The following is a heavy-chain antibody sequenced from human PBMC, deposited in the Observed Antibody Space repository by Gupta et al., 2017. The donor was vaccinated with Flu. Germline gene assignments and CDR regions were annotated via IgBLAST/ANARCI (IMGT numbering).Heavy chain of an antibody. CDR2: INHSGST. CDR1: GGSFSGYY. Sequence: QVQLQQWGAGLLKPSETLSLTCAVYGGSFSGYYWSWIRQPPGKGLEWIGEINHSGSTNYNPSLKSRVTISVDTSKNQFSLKLSSVTAADTAVYYCARDQGDYDRVGTRDWGQGTLVTVSS. J-gene: IGHJ4*02. CDR3: ARDQGDYDRVGTRD. D-gene: IGHD3-22*01. V-gene: IGHV4-34*01.